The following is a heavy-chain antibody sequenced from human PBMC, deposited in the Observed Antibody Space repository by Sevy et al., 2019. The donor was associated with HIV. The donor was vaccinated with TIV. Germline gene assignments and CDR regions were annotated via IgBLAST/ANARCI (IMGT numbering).Heavy chain of an antibody. D-gene: IGHD3-22*01. CDR3: ARGCDINDRSAKRDFDY. V-gene: IGHV3-33*01. J-gene: IGHJ4*02. CDR2: IWNDGSNK. CDR1: GFTFSNYG. Sequence: GGSLRLSCAASGFTFSNYGMHWVRQAPGKGLEWVAVIWNDGSNKYYADSVKGRFTISRDNSKKTLYLQMNSLRVEDTAVYFCARGCDINDRSAKRDFDYWGQGTLVTVSS.